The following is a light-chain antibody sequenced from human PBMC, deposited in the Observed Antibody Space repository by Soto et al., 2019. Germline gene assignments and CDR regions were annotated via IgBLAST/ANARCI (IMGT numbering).Light chain of an antibody. J-gene: IGKJ2*01. V-gene: IGKV1-39*01. CDR3: QQSYSTPYT. CDR1: QSITSY. Sequence: DIQMTQSPSSLSASVGDRVTITCRASQSITSYLNWYQQKPGNAPKLLIYAASSLQSGVPSRFSGSGSGTDFALTISSVQPEDFATYYCQQSYSTPYTFGQGTKLEIK. CDR2: AAS.